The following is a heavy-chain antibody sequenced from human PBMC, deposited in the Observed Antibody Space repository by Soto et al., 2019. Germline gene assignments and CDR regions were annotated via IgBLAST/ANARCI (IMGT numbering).Heavy chain of an antibody. Sequence: SELLSLSWSVAGGYIGSYYWSWIRQPPGKGLEWIGYIYYSGSTNYNPSLKSRVTISVDTSKNQFSLKLSSVTAADTAGYYCGKQAGDSRGYGHYYWAVLGKGTTVTVS. V-gene: IGHV4-59*08. CDR3: GKQAGDSRGYGHYYWAV. D-gene: IGHD6-13*01. CDR1: GGYIGSYY. J-gene: IGHJ6*03. CDR2: IYYSGST.